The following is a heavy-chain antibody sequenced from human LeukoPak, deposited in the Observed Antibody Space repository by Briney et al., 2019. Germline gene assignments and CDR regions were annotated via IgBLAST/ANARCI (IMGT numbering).Heavy chain of an antibody. CDR1: GFTFSSYA. V-gene: IGHV3-30-3*01. CDR2: ISYDGSNK. J-gene: IGHJ4*02. CDR3: ARDGPIAAAVLSPYFDY. D-gene: IGHD6-13*01. Sequence: GGSLRLSCAASGFTFSSYAMHWVRQAPGKGLEWVAVISYDGSNKYYADSVKGRFTISRDNSKNTLYLQMNSLRAEDTAVYYCARDGPIAAAVLSPYFDYWGQGTLVTVSS.